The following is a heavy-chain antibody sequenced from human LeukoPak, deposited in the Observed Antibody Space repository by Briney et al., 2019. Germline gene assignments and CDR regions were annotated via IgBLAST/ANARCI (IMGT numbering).Heavy chain of an antibody. Sequence: SETLSLTCTVSGGSISSYYWSWIRQPAGKGLEWIGRIYTSGSTNYNPSLKSRVTMSVDTSKNQFSLKLSSVTAADTAVYYCARVGLELWGENWFDPWGQGTLVTVSS. CDR3: ARVGLELWGENWFDP. CDR2: IYTSGST. V-gene: IGHV4-4*07. J-gene: IGHJ5*02. CDR1: GGSISSYY. D-gene: IGHD1-7*01.